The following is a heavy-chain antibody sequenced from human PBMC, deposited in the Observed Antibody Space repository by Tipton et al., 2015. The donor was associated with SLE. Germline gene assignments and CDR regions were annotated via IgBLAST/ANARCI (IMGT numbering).Heavy chain of an antibody. CDR3: AKIGGPEWIPFQALYFDS. V-gene: IGHV4-59*02. D-gene: IGHD5-18*01. Sequence: TLSLTCTVSGGSVSSYYWSWIRQPPGKGLEWIGYISSSGNTNYNPSLRSRVTISVDTSTNQFSLKLSSVTAADTAVYYCAKIGGPEWIPFQALYFDSWGQGSLVTVSS. CDR2: ISSSGNT. CDR1: GGSVSSYY. J-gene: IGHJ4*02.